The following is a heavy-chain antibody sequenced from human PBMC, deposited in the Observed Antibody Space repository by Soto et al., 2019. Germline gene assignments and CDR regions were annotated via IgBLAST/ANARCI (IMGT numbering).Heavy chain of an antibody. CDR1: GYTFSSFG. CDR3: ARESCGGGRCYSPDY. D-gene: IGHD2-15*01. V-gene: IGHV1-18*01. CDR2: ISTDSDNT. Sequence: QVQLVQSGAEVMQPGASVKVSCKTSGYTFSSFGISWVRQAPGQGLEWMGWISTDSDNTKYAQNFQGRVSMTTDTSTSTAHMELRSLRSDDSAVYYCARESCGGGRCYSPDYWGQGTLVLVSS. J-gene: IGHJ4*02.